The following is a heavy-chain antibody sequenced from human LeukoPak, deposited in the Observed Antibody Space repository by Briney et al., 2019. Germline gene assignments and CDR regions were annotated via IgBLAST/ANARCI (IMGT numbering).Heavy chain of an antibody. D-gene: IGHD3-22*01. J-gene: IGHJ6*02. CDR2: IGTAGDT. Sequence: GGSLRLSCAASGFTFSSYDMHWVRQATGKGLEWVSAIGTAGDTYYPGSVKGRFTISRENAKNSLYLQMNSLRAGDTAVYYCARGDDSSGHYYYYGMDVWGQGTTVTVSS. V-gene: IGHV3-13*01. CDR1: GFTFSSYD. CDR3: ARGDDSSGHYYYYGMDV.